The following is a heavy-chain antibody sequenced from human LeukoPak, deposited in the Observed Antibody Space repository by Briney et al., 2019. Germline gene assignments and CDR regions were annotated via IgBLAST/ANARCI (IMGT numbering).Heavy chain of an antibody. CDR3: ARQAVYSSSWRQPFDY. J-gene: IGHJ4*02. CDR2: IYYSGST. CDR1: GGSISSYY. Sequence: SETLSLTCTVSGGSISSYYWSWIRQPLGKGLEWIGYIYYSGSTNYNPSLKSRVTISVDTSKNQFSLKLSSVTAADTAVYYCARQAVYSSSWRQPFDYWGQGTLVTVSS. V-gene: IGHV4-59*08. D-gene: IGHD6-13*01.